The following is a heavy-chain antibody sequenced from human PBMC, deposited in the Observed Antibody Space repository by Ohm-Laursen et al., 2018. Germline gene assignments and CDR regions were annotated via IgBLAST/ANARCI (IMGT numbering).Heavy chain of an antibody. CDR1: GFTFSSYG. J-gene: IGHJ6*02. V-gene: IGHV3-33*01. CDR2: IWYDGSSK. D-gene: IGHD3-10*01. CDR3: ARNYYYGSGSYYRYYYYYGMDV. Sequence: SLRLSCTASGFTFSSYGMHWVRQAPGKGLEWVAVIWYDGSSKYYADSVKGRFTISRDNSKNTLYLQMNSLRAEDTAVYYCARNYYYGSGSYYRYYYYYGMDVWGQGTTVTVSS.